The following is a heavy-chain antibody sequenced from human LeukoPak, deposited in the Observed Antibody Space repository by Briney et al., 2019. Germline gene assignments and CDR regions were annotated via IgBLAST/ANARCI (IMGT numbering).Heavy chain of an antibody. Sequence: ASVKVSCKASGYTFTSYGISWVRQAPGQGLEWMGWISAYNGNTNYAQKLQGRVTMTTDTSTSTAYMELRSLRSDDTAVYYCAFTYYYDSSGYLFDYWGQGTLVTDSS. CDR3: AFTYYYDSSGYLFDY. CDR1: GYTFTSYG. CDR2: ISAYNGNT. D-gene: IGHD3-22*01. V-gene: IGHV1-18*01. J-gene: IGHJ4*02.